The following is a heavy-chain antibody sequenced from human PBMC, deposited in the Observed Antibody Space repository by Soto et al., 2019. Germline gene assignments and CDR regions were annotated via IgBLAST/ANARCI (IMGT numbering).Heavy chain of an antibody. Sequence: SETLSLTCSVSGGSIRTTDYYWGWIRQPPGKGLEWIASIYYSGTPYYNQSLQSRVTISVDTSKNQFSLSLKSLTVADTAVYYCATIYYGSDAMWGQGTLVTVSS. J-gene: IGHJ1*01. CDR2: IYYSGTP. CDR1: GGSIRTTDYY. CDR3: ATIYYGSDAM. V-gene: IGHV4-39*01. D-gene: IGHD3-10*01.